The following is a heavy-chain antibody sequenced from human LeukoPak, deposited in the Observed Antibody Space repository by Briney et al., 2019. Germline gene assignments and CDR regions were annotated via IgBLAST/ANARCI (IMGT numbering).Heavy chain of an antibody. Sequence: GGSLRLSCAASGFTFSNAWMSWVRQAPGKGLEWVSSISSSSSYIYYADSVKGRFTISRDNAKNSLYLQMNSLRAEDTAVYYCASSGSLGYWGQGTLVTVSS. CDR2: ISSSSSYI. D-gene: IGHD3-10*01. CDR1: GFTFSNAW. V-gene: IGHV3-21*01. CDR3: ASSGSLGY. J-gene: IGHJ4*02.